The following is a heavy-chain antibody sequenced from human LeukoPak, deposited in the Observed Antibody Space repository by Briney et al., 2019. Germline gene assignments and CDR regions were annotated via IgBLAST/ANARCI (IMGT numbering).Heavy chain of an antibody. CDR3: ARGTWSSSIDY. D-gene: IGHD6-6*01. J-gene: IGHJ4*02. CDR1: GGSISSGYYY. V-gene: IGHV4-30-4*01. CDR2: IYYGGT. Sequence: SETLSLTCTVSGGSISSGYYYWSWIRQPPGKGLEYIGYIYYGGTYYNPSLESRVTISVDTSKNQFSLKLSSVTAADTAVYYCARGTWSSSIDYWGQGTLVTVSS.